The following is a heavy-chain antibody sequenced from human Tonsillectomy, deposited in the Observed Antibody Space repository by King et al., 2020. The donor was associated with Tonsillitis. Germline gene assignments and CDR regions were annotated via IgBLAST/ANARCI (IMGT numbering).Heavy chain of an antibody. Sequence: QLVQSGGGLVQPGGSLRLSCSASGFTFSSYAMHWVRQAPGKGLEYVSAISSNGGSTYYADSVKGRFTISRDNSKNTLYLQMSILRAEDTAVYSCVKFGGNENDAFDIWGQGTMVTVSS. V-gene: IGHV3-64D*06. CDR3: VKFGGNENDAFDI. D-gene: IGHD4-23*01. CDR2: ISSNGGST. J-gene: IGHJ3*02. CDR1: GFTFSSYA.